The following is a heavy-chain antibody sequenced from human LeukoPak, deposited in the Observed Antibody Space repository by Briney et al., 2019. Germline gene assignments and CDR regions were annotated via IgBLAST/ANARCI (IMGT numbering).Heavy chain of an antibody. J-gene: IGHJ6*04. D-gene: IGHD3-10*01. CDR2: IYYSGST. V-gene: IGHV4-59*01. CDR3: VRAHGWIPDV. CDR1: GGSISTYY. Sequence: PSETLSLTCTVSGGSISTYYWSWIRQPPGKGLEWIGDIYYSGSTNYNPSLKSRVTISVDTSKNQFSLKLSSVTAADTAVYYCVRAHGWIPDVWGKGTTVTVSS.